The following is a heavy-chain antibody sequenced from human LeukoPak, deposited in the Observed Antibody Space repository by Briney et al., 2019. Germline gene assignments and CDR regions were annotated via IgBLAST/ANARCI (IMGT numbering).Heavy chain of an antibody. CDR1: GGSISSGDYY. D-gene: IGHD2-15*01. J-gene: IGHJ5*02. V-gene: IGHV4-30-4*01. CDR3: ARVRVAATSTRFDP. CDR2: IYHSGST. Sequence: SQTLSLTCTVSGGSISSGDYYWSWIRQPPGKGLEWIGYIYHSGSTYYNPSLKSRVIISVDTSKNQFSLKLNSVTAADTAVYYCARVRVAATSTRFDPWGQGALVTVSS.